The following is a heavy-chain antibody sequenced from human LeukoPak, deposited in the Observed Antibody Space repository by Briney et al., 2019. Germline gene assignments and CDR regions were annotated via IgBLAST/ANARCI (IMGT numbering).Heavy chain of an antibody. D-gene: IGHD3-22*01. CDR2: INPSGGST. Sequence: ASVKVSCKASGYTFTSYGISWVRQAPGQGLEWMGIINPSGGSTSYAQKFQGRVTMTRDMSTSTVYMELSSLRSEDTAVYYCAKAAEITVTVVVDALDIWGQGTMVTVSS. V-gene: IGHV1-46*01. CDR1: GYTFTSYG. J-gene: IGHJ3*02. CDR3: AKAAEITVTVVVDALDI.